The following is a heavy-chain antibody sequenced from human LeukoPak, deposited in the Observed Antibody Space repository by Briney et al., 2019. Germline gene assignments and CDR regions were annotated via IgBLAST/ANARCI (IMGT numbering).Heavy chain of an antibody. V-gene: IGHV3-23*01. CDR2: ISGSGGST. CDR1: GFTFSSYA. D-gene: IGHD2-15*01. Sequence: GGSLRLSCAASGFTFSSYAMSWVRQAPGKGLEWVSAISGSGGSTYYADSVKGRFTISRDNSKNTLYLQMNSLRAEDTAVYYCAKDSDVVVVAVTSFDYWGQGTLVTVSS. CDR3: AKDSDVVVVAVTSFDY. J-gene: IGHJ4*02.